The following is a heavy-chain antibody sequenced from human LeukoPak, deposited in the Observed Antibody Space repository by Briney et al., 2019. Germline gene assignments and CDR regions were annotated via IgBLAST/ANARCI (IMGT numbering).Heavy chain of an antibody. CDR1: GFTVSSNY. CDR2: IYSGGST. CDR3: ARDGEMDYVPAFDY. Sequence: PGGSLRLSCAASGFTVSSNYMSWVRQAPGKGLEWVSVIYSGGSTYYADSVKCRFTISRDNSKNTLYLQMNSLRAEDTAVYYCARDGEMDYVPAFDYWGQGTLVTVSS. D-gene: IGHD4-17*01. J-gene: IGHJ4*02. V-gene: IGHV3-53*01.